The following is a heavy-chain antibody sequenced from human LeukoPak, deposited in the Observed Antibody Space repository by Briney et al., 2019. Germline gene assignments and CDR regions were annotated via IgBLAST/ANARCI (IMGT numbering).Heavy chain of an antibody. CDR2: ISSNGGST. CDR1: GFTFSSYA. Sequence: GGSLRLSCAASGFTFSSYAMHWVRQAPGKGLEYVSAISSNGGSTYYANSVKGRFTISRDNSKNTLYLQMGSLRAEDMAVYYCARAHGSGWYGGFDYWGQGTLVTVSS. V-gene: IGHV3-64*01. CDR3: ARAHGSGWYGGFDY. D-gene: IGHD6-19*01. J-gene: IGHJ4*02.